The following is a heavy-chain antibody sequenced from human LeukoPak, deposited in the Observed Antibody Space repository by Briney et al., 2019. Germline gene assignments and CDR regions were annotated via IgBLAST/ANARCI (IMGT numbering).Heavy chain of an antibody. CDR1: GYSISSGYY. CDR2: LYNTRNT. D-gene: IGHD4-23*01. Sequence: PSETLSLTCTVSGYSISSGYYWSWIRQPPGKGLEWIGYLYNTRNTYYNPSLKSRVTISVDTSKNQFSLKVSSVTAADTAVYYCAREKNGNEPFDYWGQGTLVTVSS. J-gene: IGHJ4*02. CDR3: AREKNGNEPFDY. V-gene: IGHV4-61*01.